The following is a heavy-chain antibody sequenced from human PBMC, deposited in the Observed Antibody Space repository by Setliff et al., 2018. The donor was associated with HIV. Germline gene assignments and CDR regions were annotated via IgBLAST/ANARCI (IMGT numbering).Heavy chain of an antibody. D-gene: IGHD6-13*01. CDR3: ARDPGYKSSWYGAFDI. V-gene: IGHV1-2*02. J-gene: IGHJ3*02. Sequence: GASVKVSCKASGYTFTNYYMHWVRQAPGQGLEWMGWVSPHGGYTSYAKKFQGRVTMTRDTSISTAFMDLSRLRSDDTAVYYCARDPGYKSSWYGAFDIWGQGTMVTVSS. CDR1: GYTFTNYY. CDR2: VSPHGGYT.